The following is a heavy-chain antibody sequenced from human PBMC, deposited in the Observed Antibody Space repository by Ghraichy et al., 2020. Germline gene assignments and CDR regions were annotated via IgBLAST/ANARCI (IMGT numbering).Heavy chain of an antibody. Sequence: SETLSLTCAVYGGSFSGYYWSWIRQPPGKGLEWIGEINHSGSTNYNPSLKSRVTISVDTSKNQFSLKLSSVTAADTAVYYCARGRLLWPEQHWGQGTLVTVSS. CDR1: GGSFSGYY. CDR2: INHSGST. J-gene: IGHJ1*01. V-gene: IGHV4-34*01. D-gene: IGHD3-10*01. CDR3: ARGRLLWPEQH.